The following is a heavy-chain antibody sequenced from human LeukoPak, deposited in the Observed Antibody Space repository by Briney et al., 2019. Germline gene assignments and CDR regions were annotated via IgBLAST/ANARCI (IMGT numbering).Heavy chain of an antibody. V-gene: IGHV1-46*01. CDR1: GYTFTGHY. D-gene: IGHD1-7*01. CDR3: ARHREDKANYHQDNCLDP. J-gene: IGHJ5*02. Sequence: ASVKVSCKASGYTFTGHYMHWVRQAPGQGLEWMGIINPRGGSTNYAQKFQGRVAMTRDTSTSTVYMELSSLRPEDTAVYYCARHREDKANYHQDNCLDPWGQGTLVTVPS. CDR2: INPRGGST.